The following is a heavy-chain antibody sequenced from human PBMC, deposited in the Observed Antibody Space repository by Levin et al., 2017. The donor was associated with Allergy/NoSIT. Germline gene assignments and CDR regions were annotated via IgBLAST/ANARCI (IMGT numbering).Heavy chain of an antibody. CDR3: AKDLEELVGASFDY. J-gene: IGHJ4*02. D-gene: IGHD1-26*01. CDR1: GFTFDDYA. Sequence: PGGSLRLSCAASGFTFDDYAMHWVRQAPGKGLEWVSGISWNSGSIGYADSVKGRFTISRDNAKNSLYLQMNSLRAEDTALYYCAKDLEELVGASFDYWGQGTLVTVSS. CDR2: ISWNSGSI. V-gene: IGHV3-9*01.